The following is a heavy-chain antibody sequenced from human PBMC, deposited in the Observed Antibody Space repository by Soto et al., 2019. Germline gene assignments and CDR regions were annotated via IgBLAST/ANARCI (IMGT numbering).Heavy chain of an antibody. CDR1: GGSISTSNYF. CDR3: ARADNSYYYTDV. J-gene: IGHJ6*03. Sequence: QQQLQESGPGLVKPSETLSLTCTVSGGSISTSNYFWAWSRQPPGKGLEYIGYVYYNGAAYYNPSLRSRVTISVATSSNQFSVKLSSVTAADTAIYYCARADNSYYYTDVWGKGTAVAVSS. CDR2: VYYNGAA. V-gene: IGHV4-39*01.